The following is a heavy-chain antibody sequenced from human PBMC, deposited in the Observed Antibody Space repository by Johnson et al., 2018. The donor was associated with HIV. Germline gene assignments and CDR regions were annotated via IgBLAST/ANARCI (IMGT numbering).Heavy chain of an antibody. D-gene: IGHD3-10*01. CDR3: ARDRLLWFRELWPHDAFDI. Sequence: QVQLVESGGGVVQPGRSLRLSCAVSGFTFTSHGMHWVRQAPGKGLEWVAVITYDGRNKYYTDHVEGRFTISRDNSRDTLSLQMNSLRVEETALYYCARDRLLWFRELWPHDAFDIWGQGTMVTVSS. CDR1: GFTFTSHG. J-gene: IGHJ3*02. CDR2: ITYDGRNK. V-gene: IGHV3-30*03.